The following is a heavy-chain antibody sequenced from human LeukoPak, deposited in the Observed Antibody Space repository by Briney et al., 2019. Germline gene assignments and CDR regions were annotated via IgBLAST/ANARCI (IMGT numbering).Heavy chain of an antibody. Sequence: GGSLRLSCAASGFTFSSYGMHWVRQAPGKGLEWVAVIWYGGSNKYYADSVKGRFTISRDNSKNTVYLQMNSLRAEDTAVYFCAKDPNGDYIGTFDIWGQGTMVTVSS. CDR1: GFTFSSYG. CDR2: IWYGGSNK. D-gene: IGHD4-17*01. V-gene: IGHV3-33*06. J-gene: IGHJ3*02. CDR3: AKDPNGDYIGTFDI.